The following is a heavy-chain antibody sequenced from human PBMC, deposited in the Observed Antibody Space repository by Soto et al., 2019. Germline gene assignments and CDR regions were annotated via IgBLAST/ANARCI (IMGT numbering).Heavy chain of an antibody. CDR2: MSNDGRND. CDR1: GFTFSSYA. CDR3: ARPFGWSDFHR. V-gene: IGHV3-30*04. J-gene: IGHJ1*01. Sequence: QVQLVESGGGVVQPGSSLRLSCAASGFTFSSYAMHWVRQAPGKGLEWVAVMSNDGRNDYYADSVKGRFTSSRDNSKKTLYLQMNSLRPEDTVVYYCARPFGWSDFHRWSEGTLGTVSS. D-gene: IGHD3-3*01.